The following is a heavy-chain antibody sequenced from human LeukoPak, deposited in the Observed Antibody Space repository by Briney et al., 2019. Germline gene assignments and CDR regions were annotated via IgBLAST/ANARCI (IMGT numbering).Heavy chain of an antibody. Sequence: PSETLSLTCTVSGGSVSSYYWSWIRQPAGRGLEWIGRIYPSGSTNYNPSLQSRVTMSVDTSKNQFSLKLSSVSAADTAVYYCARGSQALDYWGQGTLVTVSS. CDR1: GGSVSSYY. J-gene: IGHJ4*02. V-gene: IGHV4-4*07. CDR2: IYPSGST. CDR3: ARGSQALDY.